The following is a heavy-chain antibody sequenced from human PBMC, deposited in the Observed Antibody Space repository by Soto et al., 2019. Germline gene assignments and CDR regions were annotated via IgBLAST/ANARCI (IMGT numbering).Heavy chain of an antibody. V-gene: IGHV3-74*01. CDR1: GFTFSNYW. J-gene: IGHJ4*02. CDR3: ARDLGGYASH. CDR2: INTDGSTT. D-gene: IGHD3-16*01. Sequence: EVQLVESWGGLVQPGGSLRLSCAASGFTFSNYWMHWVRQAPGKGPGWVSRINTDGSTTNYADSVKGRFTISRDNSKNTLYLQTNSLGAEDTAVYYCARDLGGYASHWGQGTLVTVSS.